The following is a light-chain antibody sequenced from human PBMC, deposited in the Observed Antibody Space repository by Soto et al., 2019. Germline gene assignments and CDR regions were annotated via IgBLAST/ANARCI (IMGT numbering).Light chain of an antibody. Sequence: QSVLTQPPSVSAAPGQKVTISCSGSTSNIANNYVSWYQQIPGTAPKLLFYDNNQGPSGIPDRFSGFKSGTSATLGITGRRAGDDADYYCGSWASSLRAGVFGGGTKLTVL. J-gene: IGLJ3*02. CDR3: GSWASSLRAGV. V-gene: IGLV1-51*01. CDR2: DNN. CDR1: TSNIANNY.